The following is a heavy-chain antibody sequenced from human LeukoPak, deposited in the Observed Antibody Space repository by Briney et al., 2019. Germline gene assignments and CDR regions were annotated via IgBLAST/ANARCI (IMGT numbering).Heavy chain of an antibody. CDR2: IYSGGST. D-gene: IGHD3-10*01. CDR3: AIGAYGSGSYYPDY. V-gene: IGHV3-66*01. J-gene: IGHJ4*02. Sequence: PGGSLRLSCAASGFTVSNNYMSWVRQAPGKGLEWVSVIYSGGSTYYADSVKGRFTTSRDNSKNTLYLQMNSLRAEDTAVYYCAIGAYGSGSYYPDYWGQGTLVTVSS. CDR1: GFTVSNNY.